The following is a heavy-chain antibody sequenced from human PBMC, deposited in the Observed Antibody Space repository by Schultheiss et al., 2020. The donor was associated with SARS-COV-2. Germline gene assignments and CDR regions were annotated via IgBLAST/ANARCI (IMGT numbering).Heavy chain of an antibody. CDR1: GFTFSSYA. D-gene: IGHD5-24*01. J-gene: IGHJ4*02. Sequence: GGSLRLSCAAFGFTFSSYAMHWVRQAPGKGLEWVSGISWNSGSIGYADSVKGRFTISRDNAKNSLYLQMNSLRAEDTAVYYCARGPGRWLQLFLDYWGQGTLVTVSS. V-gene: IGHV3-9*01. CDR3: ARGPGRWLQLFLDY. CDR2: ISWNSGSI.